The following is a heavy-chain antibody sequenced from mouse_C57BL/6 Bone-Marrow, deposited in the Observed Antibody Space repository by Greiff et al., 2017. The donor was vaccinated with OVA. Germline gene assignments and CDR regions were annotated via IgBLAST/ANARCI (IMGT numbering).Heavy chain of an antibody. Sequence: EVQLVESGPGLVKPSQSLSLTCSVTGYSITSGYYWNWIRQFPGNKLEWMGYISYDGSNNSNPSLKNRISITRDTSKNQFFLKLNSVTTEDTATYYCARDYGSWGQGTLVTVSA. V-gene: IGHV3-6*01. CDR3: ARDYGS. CDR2: ISYDGSN. CDR1: GYSITSGYY. J-gene: IGHJ3*02.